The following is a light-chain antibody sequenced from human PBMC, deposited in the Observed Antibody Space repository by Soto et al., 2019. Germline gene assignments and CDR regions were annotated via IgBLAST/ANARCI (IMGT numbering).Light chain of an antibody. Sequence: QSVLTQPPSASGSPGQSVTISCTGTSSDVGGYNYVSWYQHLPGKAPQLIIFEVSNRPSGVSHRFSGSKSGATASLAISGLQADDEADYYCTSYSSTNTLVFGGGTKLTVL. CDR2: EVS. CDR3: TSYSSTNTLV. V-gene: IGLV2-14*01. CDR1: SSDVGGYNY. J-gene: IGLJ3*02.